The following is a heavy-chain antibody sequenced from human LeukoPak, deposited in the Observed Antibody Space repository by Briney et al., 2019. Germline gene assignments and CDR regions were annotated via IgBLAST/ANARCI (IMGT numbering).Heavy chain of an antibody. CDR3: ARLSSLANIAARGRTWLDP. J-gene: IGHJ5*02. CDR2: IYYSGST. CDR1: GGSINNSY. Sequence: SETLSLTCTVSGGSINNSYWTWIRQPPGKRLEWIGHIYYSGSTNYSPSLKSRVTISVDTSKNQFSLKLSSVTAVDTAVYYCARLSSLANIAARGRTWLDPWGQGSLVTVSS. D-gene: IGHD6-6*01. V-gene: IGHV4-59*01.